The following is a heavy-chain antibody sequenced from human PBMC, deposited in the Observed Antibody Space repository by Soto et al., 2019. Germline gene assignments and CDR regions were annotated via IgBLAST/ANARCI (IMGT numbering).Heavy chain of an antibody. D-gene: IGHD2-15*01. Sequence: QVQLVESGGGVVQPGRSLRLSCAASGFTFSSYAMHWVRQAPGKGLEWVAVISYDGSNKYYADSVKGRFTISRDNSKNTLYLQMNSLRAEDTAVYYCARDSPMGYCSGGSCFYYYGVDVWGQGTTVTVSS. CDR1: GFTFSSYA. CDR2: ISYDGSNK. V-gene: IGHV3-30-3*01. J-gene: IGHJ6*02. CDR3: ARDSPMGYCSGGSCFYYYGVDV.